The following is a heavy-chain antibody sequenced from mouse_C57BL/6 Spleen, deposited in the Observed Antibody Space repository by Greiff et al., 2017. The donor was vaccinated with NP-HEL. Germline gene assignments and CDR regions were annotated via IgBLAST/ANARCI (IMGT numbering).Heavy chain of an antibody. Sequence: EVKVVESEGGLVQPGSSMKLSCTASGFTFSDYYMAWVRQVPEKGLEWVANINYDGSSTYYLDSLKSRFIISRDNAKNILYLQMSSLKSEDTATYYCARDSNGFAYWGQGTLVTVSA. J-gene: IGHJ3*01. D-gene: IGHD2-5*01. CDR2: INYDGSST. CDR1: GFTFSDYY. CDR3: ARDSNGFAY. V-gene: IGHV5-16*01.